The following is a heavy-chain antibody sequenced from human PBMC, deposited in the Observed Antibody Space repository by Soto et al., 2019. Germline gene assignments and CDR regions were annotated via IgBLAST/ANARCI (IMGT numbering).Heavy chain of an antibody. V-gene: IGHV4-31*03. CDR3: ARDCSSTSCYQNYYGMDV. CDR1: GGSISSGGYY. Sequence: SETLSLTCTVSGGSISSGGYYWSWIRQHPGKGLEWIGYIYYSGSTYYNPSLKSRVTISVDTSKNQFSLKLSSVTAADTAVYYCARDCSSTSCYQNYYGMDVWRQGTTVTVSS. CDR2: IYYSGST. J-gene: IGHJ6*02. D-gene: IGHD2-2*01.